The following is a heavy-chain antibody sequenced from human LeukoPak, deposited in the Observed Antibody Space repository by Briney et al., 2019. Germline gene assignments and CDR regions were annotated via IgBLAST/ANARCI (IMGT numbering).Heavy chain of an antibody. D-gene: IGHD3-9*01. CDR3: ARYSGDNILTGYPSPGYFDY. Sequence: PGGSLRLSCAASGFTFSSYEMNWVRQAPGKGLEWVSYISSSGSTIYYADSVKGRFTISRDNAKNSLYLQMNSLRAEDTAVYYCARYSGDNILTGYPSPGYFDYWGPGTPFT. CDR1: GFTFSSYE. J-gene: IGHJ4*02. CDR2: ISSSGSTI. V-gene: IGHV3-48*03.